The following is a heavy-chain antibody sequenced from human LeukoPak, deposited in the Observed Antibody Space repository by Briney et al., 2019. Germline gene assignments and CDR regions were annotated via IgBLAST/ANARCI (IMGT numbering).Heavy chain of an antibody. CDR2: ISYRGST. Sequence: SETLSLICNVSGGSITSYYWNWIRQPPGKGLEWIGRISYRGSTFYNPSLKSRVTISVDTSKNQFSLELTSVTAADTAVYYCARRSIPAEGSFDPWGQGTLVTVSS. J-gene: IGHJ5*02. CDR3: ARRSIPAEGSFDP. D-gene: IGHD6-13*01. V-gene: IGHV4-39*01. CDR1: GGSITSYY.